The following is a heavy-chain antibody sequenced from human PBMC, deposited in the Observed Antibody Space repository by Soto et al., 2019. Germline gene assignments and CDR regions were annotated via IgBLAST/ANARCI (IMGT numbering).Heavy chain of an antibody. CDR1: GGSISSGGYY. CDR2: IYYSGST. CDR3: ARDLSPAYGDQGSAFEI. D-gene: IGHD4-17*01. J-gene: IGHJ3*02. Sequence: QVQLQESGPGLVKPSQTLSLTCTVSGGSISSGGYYWSWIRQHPGKGLEWIGYIYYSGSTYYNPALKSRVTISVDTSKNQVSLKLISVSDADTAVYYCARDLSPAYGDQGSAFEIWGQGTMVTVSS. V-gene: IGHV4-31*03.